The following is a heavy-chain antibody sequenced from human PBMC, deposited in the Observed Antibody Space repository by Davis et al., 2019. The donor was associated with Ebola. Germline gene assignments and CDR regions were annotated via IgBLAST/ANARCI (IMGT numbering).Heavy chain of an antibody. J-gene: IGHJ4*02. CDR1: GSSFHTYT. V-gene: IGHV3-30*04. Sequence: PGGSLRLSCAASGSSFHTYTINWFRQAPGRGLEWLAVISTDGSTTFHADSVKGRFTISRDNSKNTLSLQMNSLDTEDTAVYYCAGAVAGTEDFQYWGQGTLVTVSS. CDR2: ISTDGSTT. CDR3: AGAVAGTEDFQY. D-gene: IGHD6-19*01.